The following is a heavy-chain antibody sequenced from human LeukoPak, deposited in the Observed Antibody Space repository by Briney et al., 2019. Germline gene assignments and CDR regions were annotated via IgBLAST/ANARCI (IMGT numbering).Heavy chain of an antibody. Sequence: GESLKISCKGSGYSFTSYWIGWVRQMPGKGLEWMGIIYPGDSDTRYSPSFQGQVTISADKSISTAYLQWSSLKASDTAVYYCARPYCSSTSCYGYFQHWGQGTLVTVSS. CDR3: ARPYCSSTSCYGYFQH. D-gene: IGHD2-2*01. CDR1: GYSFTSYW. J-gene: IGHJ1*01. CDR2: IYPGDSDT. V-gene: IGHV5-51*01.